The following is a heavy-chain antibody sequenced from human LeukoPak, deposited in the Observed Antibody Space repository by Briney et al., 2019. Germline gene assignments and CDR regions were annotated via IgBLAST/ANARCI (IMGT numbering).Heavy chain of an antibody. J-gene: IGHJ4*02. CDR3: AARGTARAFDY. V-gene: IGHV3-21*01. CDR1: GFTFSRYS. Sequence: GGSLRLSCAASGFTFSRYSMNWVRQAPGKGLEWVSSISSSSSYIYYADSVKGRFTISRDNAKNSLYQQMNSLRAEDTAVYYCAARGTARAFDYWGQGTLVTVSS. D-gene: IGHD6-6*01. CDR2: ISSSSSYI.